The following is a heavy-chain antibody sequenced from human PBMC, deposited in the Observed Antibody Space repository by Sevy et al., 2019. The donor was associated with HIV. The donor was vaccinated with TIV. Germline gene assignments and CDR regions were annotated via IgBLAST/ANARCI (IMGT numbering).Heavy chain of an antibody. D-gene: IGHD3-22*01. V-gene: IGHV3-48*02. Sequence: GGSLRLSCKVSGFTFSVYTMHWVRQAPGKGLEWVSSISRTTTTYYADSVRGRFTISRDNAKNSLYLEMNSLRDDHTAVYYCAREAYYYDSREENCFDPWGQGTLVTVSS. J-gene: IGHJ5*02. CDR3: AREAYYYDSREENCFDP. CDR2: ISRTTTT. CDR1: GFTFSVYT.